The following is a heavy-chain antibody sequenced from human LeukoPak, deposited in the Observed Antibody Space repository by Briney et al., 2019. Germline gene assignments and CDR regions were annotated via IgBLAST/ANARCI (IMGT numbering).Heavy chain of an antibody. J-gene: IGHJ4*02. Sequence: SETLSLTCTVSGASINIGTYYWGWIRQPPGKGLERIGSIYYTGNTYYNPSLKSRVTISVDTSKNQFSLKLTSVTAADTAVYYCARRGGSYRYFDYWGQGTLVTVSS. CDR1: GASINIGTYY. CDR3: ARRGGSYRYFDY. V-gene: IGHV4-39*07. CDR2: IYYTGNT. D-gene: IGHD1-26*01.